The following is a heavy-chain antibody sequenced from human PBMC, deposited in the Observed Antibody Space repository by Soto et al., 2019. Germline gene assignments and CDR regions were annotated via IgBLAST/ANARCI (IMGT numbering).Heavy chain of an antibody. CDR1: GFTFSNYA. Sequence: GGSLRLSCGASGFTFSNYAMNWVRQAPGMGLEWVSSISGSGGSTYYADSVKGRFTFSRDNSKNTLYLQMNSLRAEDTAVYYCTTDSHFSARLVRFDLWGRGTLVTVSS. D-gene: IGHD3-3*02. CDR2: ISGSGGST. CDR3: TTDSHFSARLVRFDL. V-gene: IGHV3-23*01. J-gene: IGHJ4*01.